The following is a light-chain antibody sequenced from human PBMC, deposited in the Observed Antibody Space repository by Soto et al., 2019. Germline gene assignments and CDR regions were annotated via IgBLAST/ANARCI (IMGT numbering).Light chain of an antibody. J-gene: IGKJ2*01. V-gene: IGKV4-1*01. Sequence: DIVMTQSPDFLAVSLGERATISCKSSQNVLYRSSNKSYLAWYQQRPGQPPRLLLYWASTRESGVPDRFVGSGSETDFTLTIISLHAGDEAIYHCQQYYNTPYTFGQGTTLEIK. CDR3: QQYYNTPYT. CDR1: QNVLYRSSNKSY. CDR2: WAS.